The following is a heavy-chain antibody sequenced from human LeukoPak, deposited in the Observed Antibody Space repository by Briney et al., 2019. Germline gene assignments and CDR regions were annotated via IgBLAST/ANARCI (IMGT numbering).Heavy chain of an antibody. J-gene: IGHJ4*02. CDR3: ARDRHSGSFYGYFDY. V-gene: IGHV3-30*04. CDR2: ISYDGSSK. Sequence: GGSLRLPCEASGFTFRSHAMHWVRQAPGKGLEGVAVISYDGSSKHYADSVKGRFTISRDDSKNSLYLQMNSLRAEDTAVYFCARDRHSGSFYGYFDYWGQGTLVTVSS. CDR1: GFTFRSHA. D-gene: IGHD1-26*01.